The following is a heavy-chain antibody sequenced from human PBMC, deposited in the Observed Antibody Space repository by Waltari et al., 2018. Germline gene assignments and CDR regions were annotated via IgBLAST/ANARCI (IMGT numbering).Heavy chain of an antibody. Sequence: EVRLAESWGGLVQPGGSLRLSCAASGFMFTDHWMHWVRQAPGKGLVWVAHNNIDGSGTNYGNAVQGRFTISRDNAKKTIYLQMNGLRAEDTALYYCVRSLNFTSEMWGQGTMVTVSS. CDR2: NNIDGSGT. J-gene: IGHJ3*02. V-gene: IGHV3-74*01. CDR3: VRSLNFTSEM. CDR1: GFMFTDHW.